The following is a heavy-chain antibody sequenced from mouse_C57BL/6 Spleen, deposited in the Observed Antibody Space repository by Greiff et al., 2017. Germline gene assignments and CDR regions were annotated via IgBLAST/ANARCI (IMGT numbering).Heavy chain of an antibody. D-gene: IGHD2-3*01. V-gene: IGHV2-2*01. J-gene: IGHJ1*03. Sequence: QVQLQQSGPGLVQPSQSLSITCTVSGFSLTSYGVHWVRQSPGKGLEWLGVIWSGGSTDYNAAFISRLSISKDNSKSQVFFKMNSLQADDTAIYYCARNPIYDGYYGYFDVWGTGTTVTVSS. CDR2: IWSGGST. CDR3: ARNPIYDGYYGYFDV. CDR1: GFSLTSYG.